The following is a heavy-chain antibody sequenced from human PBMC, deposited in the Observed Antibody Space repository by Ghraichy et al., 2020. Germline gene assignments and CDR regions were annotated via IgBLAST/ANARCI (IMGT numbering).Heavy chain of an antibody. J-gene: IGHJ4*02. CDR2: ISNDGSTK. D-gene: IGHD1-26*01. CDR1: GFTFRSFG. V-gene: IGHV3-30*18. Sequence: GSLRLSCVASGFTFRSFGMHWVRQAPGKGLDWVALISNDGSTKYYADSVKGRFSISRDNSENTLYLQMNRLRGEDTAVYYCAKDRYSGSYAYYSDYWGQGTLVTVSS. CDR3: AKDRYSGSYAYYSDY.